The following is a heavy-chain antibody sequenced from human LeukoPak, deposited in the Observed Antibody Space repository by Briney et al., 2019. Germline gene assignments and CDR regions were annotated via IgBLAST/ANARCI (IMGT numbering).Heavy chain of an antibody. J-gene: IGHJ5*02. CDR1: GYSINNYW. Sequence: GESLKISCKGSGYSINNYWIGWVRQMPGKGLEWMGTIYPADSDIRYSPSFQGQVTISADKSISTAYLQWSSLKASDTAMYYCARQEYCSGGSCYTWFDPWGQGTLVTVSS. V-gene: IGHV5-51*01. CDR3: ARQEYCSGGSCYTWFDP. D-gene: IGHD2-15*01. CDR2: IYPADSDI.